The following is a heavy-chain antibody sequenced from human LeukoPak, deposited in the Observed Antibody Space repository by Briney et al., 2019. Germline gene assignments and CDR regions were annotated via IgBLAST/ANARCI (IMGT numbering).Heavy chain of an antibody. D-gene: IGHD6-19*01. J-gene: IGHJ4*02. Sequence: GGSLRLSCAASGFTFSSYEMNCVRQAPGKGLEWLSYLSGGDNTIYYADSVKGRFTISRDNANNSLYLQMNSLRAEDTAIYYCARGRPGQWLVLDYWGQGTLVTVSS. CDR3: ARGRPGQWLVLDY. CDR1: GFTFSSYE. V-gene: IGHV3-48*03. CDR2: LSGGDNTI.